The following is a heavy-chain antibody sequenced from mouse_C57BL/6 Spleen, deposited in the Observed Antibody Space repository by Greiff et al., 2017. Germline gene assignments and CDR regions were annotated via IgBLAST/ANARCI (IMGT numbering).Heavy chain of an antibody. CDR2: IYPGDGDT. Sequence: QVQLQQSGAELVKPGASVKISCKASGYAFSSYWMNWVKQRPGKGLEWIGQIYPGDGDTNYNGKFKGKATLTADKSSSTAYMQLSSLTSEDSAVYFCARSSEFYAMDYWGQGTSVTVSS. CDR1: GYAFSSYW. V-gene: IGHV1-80*01. J-gene: IGHJ4*01. CDR3: ARSSEFYAMDY.